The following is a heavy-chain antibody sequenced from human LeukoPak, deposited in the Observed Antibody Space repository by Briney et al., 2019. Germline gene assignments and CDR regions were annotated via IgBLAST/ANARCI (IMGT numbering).Heavy chain of an antibody. Sequence: GGSLRLSCAASGFTFSSYAMSWVRQAPEKGLEWVSAISGSGGSTYYADFVKGRFTISRDNSKNTLYLQMNSLRAEDTAVYYCAKSGDIVATTIRKYYFDYWGQGTLVTVSS. V-gene: IGHV3-23*01. J-gene: IGHJ4*02. CDR1: GFTFSSYA. CDR2: ISGSGGST. CDR3: AKSGDIVATTIRKYYFDY. D-gene: IGHD5-12*01.